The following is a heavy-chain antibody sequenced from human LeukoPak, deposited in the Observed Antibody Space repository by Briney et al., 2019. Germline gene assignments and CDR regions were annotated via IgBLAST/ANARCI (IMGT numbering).Heavy chain of an antibody. V-gene: IGHV4-59*01. CDR2: IYYSGST. CDR1: GGSISSYY. D-gene: IGHD3-22*01. J-gene: IGHJ4*02. Sequence: PSETLSLTXTVSGGSISSYYWSWIRQPPGKGLEWIGYIYYSGSTNYNPSLKSRVTISVDTSKNQFSLKLSSVTAADTAVYYCARVYYYDSSGYYYFDYWGQGTLVTVSS. CDR3: ARVYYYDSSGYYYFDY.